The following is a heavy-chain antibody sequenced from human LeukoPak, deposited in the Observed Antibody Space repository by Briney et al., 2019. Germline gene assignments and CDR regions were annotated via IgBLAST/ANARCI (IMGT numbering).Heavy chain of an antibody. J-gene: IGHJ5*02. CDR2: INPNSGGT. Sequence: ASVKVSCKASGYTFTGYYMHWVRQAPGQGLEWMGWINPNSGGTNYAQKFQGRVTMTRDTSISTAYMELSRLRSDDTAVYYCARAPRDGSGSYGWFDPWGQGTLVTVSS. V-gene: IGHV1-2*02. D-gene: IGHD3-10*01. CDR3: ARAPRDGSGSYGWFDP. CDR1: GYTFTGYY.